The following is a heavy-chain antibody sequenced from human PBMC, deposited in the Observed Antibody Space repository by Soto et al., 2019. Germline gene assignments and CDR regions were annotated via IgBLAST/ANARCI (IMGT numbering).Heavy chain of an antibody. CDR3: ERLVVVAPVANA. V-gene: IGHV4-39*02. J-gene: IGHJ5*02. CDR2: IFYTGTT. Sequence: PSETLSLTCSVSGGSINYNSYYWGWIRQPPGKGLEWVGGIFYTGTTYYSPSLKDRVTISVDTSKNSFSLNLTSVTAAETAVYFRERLVVVAPVANAWGQGTLVTVSS. CDR1: GGSINYNSYY. D-gene: IGHD2-15*01.